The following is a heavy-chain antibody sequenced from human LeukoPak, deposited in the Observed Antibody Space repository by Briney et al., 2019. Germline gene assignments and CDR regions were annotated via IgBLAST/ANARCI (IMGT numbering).Heavy chain of an antibody. CDR3: AREELGSSLGFDP. CDR1: GFTFSSYT. J-gene: IGHJ5*02. D-gene: IGHD3-16*01. CDR2: ISFDGSNK. Sequence: GGSLRLSCAASGFTFSSYTIHWVRQPPGKGLEWVAVISFDGSNKYYADSVKGRFTISRDNSKNTPYLQMNSLRAEDTAVYYCAREELGSSLGFDPWGQGTLVTVSS. V-gene: IGHV3-30-3*01.